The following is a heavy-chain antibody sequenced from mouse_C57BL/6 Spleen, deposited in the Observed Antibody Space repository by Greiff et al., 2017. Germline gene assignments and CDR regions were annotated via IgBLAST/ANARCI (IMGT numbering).Heavy chain of an antibody. Sequence: QVQLKQSGAELARPGASVKLSCKASGYTFTSYGISWVKQRTGQGLEWIGEIYPRSGNTYYNEKFKGKATLTADKSSSTAYMELRSLTSEDSAVYFCARRSYYDYDEGYAMDYWGQGTSVTVSS. J-gene: IGHJ4*01. CDR1: GYTFTSYG. D-gene: IGHD2-4*01. CDR2: IYPRSGNT. V-gene: IGHV1-81*01. CDR3: ARRSYYDYDEGYAMDY.